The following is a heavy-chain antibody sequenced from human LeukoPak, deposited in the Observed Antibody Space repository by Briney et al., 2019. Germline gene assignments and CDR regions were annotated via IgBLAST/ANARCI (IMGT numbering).Heavy chain of an antibody. Sequence: GMSLRLSCAASGFTFSKYGMNWVRQAPGKGLEWVAIIWYDGSNKYFAESVMGRFTISKDNSKNTVYLQMNSLGIEDTAVYHCARAGIGNALDYWGPGTQVTVSS. V-gene: IGHV3-33*01. CDR3: ARAGIGNALDY. CDR1: GFTFSKYG. D-gene: IGHD2-2*01. CDR2: IWYDGSNK. J-gene: IGHJ4*02.